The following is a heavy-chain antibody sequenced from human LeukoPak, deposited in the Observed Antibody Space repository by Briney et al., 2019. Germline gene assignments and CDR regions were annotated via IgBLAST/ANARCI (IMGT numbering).Heavy chain of an antibody. CDR3: ARGGHYVRMVMDV. CDR2: IYNRGST. CDR1: GDSISRYY. D-gene: IGHD3-10*02. Sequence: PSETLSLTCTVSGDSISRYYWSWIRQPPGKGLEWIGYIYNRGSTNYNPSLKSRVTISVDTSKNHFSLKLSSVTAADTAVYYCARGGHYVRMVMDVWGQGTAVTVSS. V-gene: IGHV4-59*01. J-gene: IGHJ6*02.